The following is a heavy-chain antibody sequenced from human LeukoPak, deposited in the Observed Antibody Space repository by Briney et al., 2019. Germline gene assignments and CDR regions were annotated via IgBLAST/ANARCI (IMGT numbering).Heavy chain of an antibody. CDR1: GYTFTSYG. CDR2: ISAYNGNT. J-gene: IGHJ4*02. CDR3: ATVLGGDRIAVISYYFDY. V-gene: IGHV1-18*04. D-gene: IGHD6-19*01. Sequence: GASVKVSCKASGYTFTSYGISWVRQAPGQGLEWMGWISAYNGNTNYAQKLQGRVTMTTDTSTSTAYMELRSLRSDDTAVYYCATVLGGDRIAVISYYFDYWGQGTLVTVSS.